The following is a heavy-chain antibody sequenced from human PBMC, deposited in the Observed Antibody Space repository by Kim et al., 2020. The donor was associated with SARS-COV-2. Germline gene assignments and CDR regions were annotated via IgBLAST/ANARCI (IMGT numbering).Heavy chain of an antibody. V-gene: IGHV3-21*01. Sequence: GGSLRLSCAASGFTFSTYTVNWVRQAPGKGLEWVTSISSSSRYIYYADSVKGRFTISRDNAKNSLYLQMDSLRGEDTAVYYCARDTLPYCSGDCYPGAFDIWGQGTMVTVSS. CDR3: ARDTLPYCSGDCYPGAFDI. CDR2: ISSSSRYI. J-gene: IGHJ3*02. CDR1: GFTFSTYT. D-gene: IGHD2-21*02.